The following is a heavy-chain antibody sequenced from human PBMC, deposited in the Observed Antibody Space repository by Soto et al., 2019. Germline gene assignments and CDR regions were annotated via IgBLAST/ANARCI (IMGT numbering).Heavy chain of an antibody. V-gene: IGHV3-21*01. Sequence: PGGSLRLSCAASGFTFSSYRMNWVRQAPGKGLEWVSSISSSSSYIYYADSVMGRFTISRDNCKNSLYLQMNSLRAEDTAVYYCARGVSYCSSTGGYTPDYCYYRRDAYRRGTT. D-gene: IGHD2-2*01. CDR3: ARGVSYCSSTGGYTPDYCYYRRDA. J-gene: IGHJ6*02. CDR1: GFTFSSYR. CDR2: ISSSSSYI.